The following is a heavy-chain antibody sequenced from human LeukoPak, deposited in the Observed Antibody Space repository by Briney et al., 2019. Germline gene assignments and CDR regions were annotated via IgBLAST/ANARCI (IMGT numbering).Heavy chain of an antibody. V-gene: IGHV3-15*05. CDR3: VTDKPYRGLRTFDY. CDR2: MKSMVDGWTT. D-gene: IGHD4-11*01. J-gene: IGHJ4*02. Sequence: GGSLRLSCAGAGFIFSNAWMGWVRQAPGKGLEWVGRMKSMVDGWTTDYVATMRGRFTISRQDSKSTLYLEIHSLKTEDTAVYYCVTDKPYRGLRTFDYWGQGTLVTVSS. CDR1: GFIFSNAW.